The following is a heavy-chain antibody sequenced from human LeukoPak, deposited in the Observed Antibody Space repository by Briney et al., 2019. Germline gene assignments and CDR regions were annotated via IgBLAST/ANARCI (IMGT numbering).Heavy chain of an antibody. V-gene: IGHV3-23*01. CDR3: AKDQSVYYYDSSGYYYYFDY. CDR2: ISGSGGST. J-gene: IGHJ4*02. Sequence: GGSLRLSCAASGFTFSSYAMSWVREAPGKELEWVSAISGSGGSTYYADSVKGRFTISRDNSKNTLYLQMNSLRAEDTAVYYCAKDQSVYYYDSSGYYYYFDYWGQGTLVTVSS. D-gene: IGHD3-22*01. CDR1: GFTFSSYA.